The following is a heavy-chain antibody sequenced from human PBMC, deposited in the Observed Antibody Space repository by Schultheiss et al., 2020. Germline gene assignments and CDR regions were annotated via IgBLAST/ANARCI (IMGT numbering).Heavy chain of an antibody. Sequence: GGSLRLSCAASGFTFSSYSMNWVRQAPGKGLEWVSSISSSSSYIYYADSVKGRFTISRDNAKNSLYLQMNSLRAEDTAVYYCAREHYNWNDVTGYFDYWGQGTLV. CDR2: ISSSSSYI. V-gene: IGHV3-21*01. CDR3: AREHYNWNDVTGYFDY. J-gene: IGHJ4*02. CDR1: GFTFSSYS. D-gene: IGHD1-20*01.